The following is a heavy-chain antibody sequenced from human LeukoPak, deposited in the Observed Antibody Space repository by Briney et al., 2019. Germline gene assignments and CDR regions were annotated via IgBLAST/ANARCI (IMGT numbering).Heavy chain of an antibody. Sequence: MPSETLSLTCAVYGGSFSGYYWSWIRQPPGKGLEWIGEINHSGGTNYNPSLKSPVTISVDTSKNQCSLKLSSATAADTAVYYCARRDIVVVPAARAVFDYWGQGTLVTVSS. CDR3: ARRDIVVVPAARAVFDY. D-gene: IGHD2-2*01. V-gene: IGHV4-34*01. CDR1: GGSFSGYY. CDR2: INHSGGT. J-gene: IGHJ4*02.